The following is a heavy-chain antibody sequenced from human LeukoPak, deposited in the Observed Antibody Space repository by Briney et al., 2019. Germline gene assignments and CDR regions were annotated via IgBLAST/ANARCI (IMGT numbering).Heavy chain of an antibody. CDR1: GFTFSSYG. D-gene: IGHD2-2*02. V-gene: IGHV3-30*18. Sequence: GGSLRLSCAASGFTFSSYGMHWVRQAPGKGLEWVAVISYDGSNKYYADSVKGRFTISRDNSKSTLYLQMNSLRAEDTAVYYCAKGYCSSTSRYTLYYFDYWGQGTLVTVSS. CDR3: AKGYCSSTSRYTLYYFDY. CDR2: ISYDGSNK. J-gene: IGHJ4*02.